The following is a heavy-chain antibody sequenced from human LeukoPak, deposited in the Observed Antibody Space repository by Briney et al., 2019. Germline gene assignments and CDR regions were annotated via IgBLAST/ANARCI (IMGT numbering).Heavy chain of an antibody. V-gene: IGHV6-1*01. D-gene: IGHD1-26*01. Sequence: SQTLSLTCAISGDSVSSNSAAWNWIRQSPSRGLEWLGRTYYRSKWYNDYAVSVKSRITINPDTSKNQFSLQLNSVTPEDTAVYYCARERRGVGATKLVGYFDYWGQGTLVTVSS. CDR3: ARERRGVGATKLVGYFDY. CDR2: TYYRSKWYN. CDR1: GDSVSSNSAA. J-gene: IGHJ4*02.